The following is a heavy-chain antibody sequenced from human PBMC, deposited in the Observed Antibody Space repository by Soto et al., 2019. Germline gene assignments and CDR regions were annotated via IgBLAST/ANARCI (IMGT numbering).Heavy chain of an antibody. V-gene: IGHV1-69*13. CDR3: AREYYXGSGSYYNYYYYYGMDV. CDR2: IIPIFGTA. CDR1: GGTFSSYA. Sequence: SVEVSCKASGGTFSSYAISWVRQAPGQGLEWMGGIIPIFGTANYAQKFQGRVTITADESTSTAYMELSSLRSEDTAVYYCAREYYXGSGSYYNYYYYYGMDVWGQGTTVTVSS. D-gene: IGHD3-10*01. J-gene: IGHJ6*02.